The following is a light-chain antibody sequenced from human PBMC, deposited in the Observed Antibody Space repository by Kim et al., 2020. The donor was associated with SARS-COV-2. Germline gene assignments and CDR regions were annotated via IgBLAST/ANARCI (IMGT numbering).Light chain of an antibody. CDR3: QAWDSSTYV. Sequence: SVSPGQTASLTCSGDKLGDKYACWYQQKPGQSPVLVIYQDSKRPSVIPERFSGSNSGNTATLTISGTQAMDEADYYCQAWDSSTYVFGTGTKVTVL. V-gene: IGLV3-1*01. CDR2: QDS. J-gene: IGLJ1*01. CDR1: KLGDKY.